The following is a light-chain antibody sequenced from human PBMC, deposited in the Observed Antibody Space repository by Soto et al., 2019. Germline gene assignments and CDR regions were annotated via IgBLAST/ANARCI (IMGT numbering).Light chain of an antibody. CDR2: EVD. J-gene: IGLJ3*02. Sequence: QSVLTQPASVSGSPGQSITMSCTGTSSDVGGYNYVSWYQQHPGKAPKLMIYEVDNRPSGVSNRFSGSKSGNTASLTISGLQAEDEADYYCSSFTSGTTGVFGGGTKLTVL. CDR3: SSFTSGTTGV. V-gene: IGLV2-14*01. CDR1: SSDVGGYNY.